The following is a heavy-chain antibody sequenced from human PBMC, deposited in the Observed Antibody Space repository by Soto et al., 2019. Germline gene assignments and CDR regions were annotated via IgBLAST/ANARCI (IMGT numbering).Heavy chain of an antibody. Sequence: QLQLQESGPGLVKPSETLSLTCTVSGGSISSSSYYWGWIRQPPGKGLEWIGSIYYSGSTYYNPYLERRVTLSVDTSKVQFSLKLRSGTAADTAVYYCARHVRRITISQGWGQVTLVTVSS. D-gene: IGHD3-3*01. CDR1: GGSISSSSYY. V-gene: IGHV4-39*01. J-gene: IGHJ1*01. CDR2: IYYSGST. CDR3: ARHVRRITISQG.